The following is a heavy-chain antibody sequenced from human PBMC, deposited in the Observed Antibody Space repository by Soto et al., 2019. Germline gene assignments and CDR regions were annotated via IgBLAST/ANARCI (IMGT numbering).Heavy chain of an antibody. D-gene: IGHD2-21*01. V-gene: IGHV1-46*03. J-gene: IGHJ3*02. Sequence: QMQLVQSGAEVRKPGASVKVSCKASGYTFTNYYINWVRQVPGQGLEWMGVINPDIGVTNYAQKFQGRVTMTGDTSTNTVSMELSSLRSADTAVYYCARALGTVVVLTPDTFDIWGQGTVVTVSS. CDR2: INPDIGVT. CDR3: ARALGTVVVLTPDTFDI. CDR1: GYTFTNYY.